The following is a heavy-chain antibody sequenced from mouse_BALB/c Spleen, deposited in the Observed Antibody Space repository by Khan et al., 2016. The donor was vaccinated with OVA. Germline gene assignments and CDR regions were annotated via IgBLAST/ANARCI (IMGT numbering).Heavy chain of an antibody. J-gene: IGHJ4*01. D-gene: IGHD1-1*01. Sequence: EVQLQESGPGLVKPSQSLSLTCTVTGYSITSNYAWNWIRQFPGNKLEWMGYISYSGLTSYTPSLQSRISITRDTSKNQFFLQLNSVTTEDTATYYCARGNYYGYTMDYWGQGTSVTVSS. CDR1: GYSITSNYA. CDR3: ARGNYYGYTMDY. V-gene: IGHV3-2*02. CDR2: ISYSGLT.